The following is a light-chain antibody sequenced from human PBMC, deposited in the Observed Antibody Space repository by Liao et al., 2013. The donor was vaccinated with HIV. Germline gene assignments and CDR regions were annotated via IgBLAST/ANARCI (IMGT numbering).Light chain of an antibody. J-gene: IGLJ1*01. CDR2: QDT. Sequence: SYELTQPPSVSVSPGQTASITCSGDKLGEKYASWYQQKPGQSPVLVIYQDTKRPSGIPGRFSASNSENTATLTISGTQAMDEADYYCQAWDSSTGVFGTGTKVTVL. CDR3: QAWDSSTGV. CDR1: KLGEKY. V-gene: IGLV3-1*01.